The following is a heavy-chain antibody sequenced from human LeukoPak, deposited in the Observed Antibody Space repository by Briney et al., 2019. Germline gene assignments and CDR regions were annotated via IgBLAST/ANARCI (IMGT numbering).Heavy chain of an antibody. CDR2: IHHSWNT. CDR1: GYSISRGYY. V-gene: IGHV4-38-2*02. CDR3: ARVDYYGSGSLGFDY. J-gene: IGHJ4*02. D-gene: IGHD3-10*01. Sequence: PSETLSLTCTVSGYSISRGYYWGWIRQPPGKGLEWIGDIHHSWNTYYNPSLKSRVTISVDTSKNQFSLKLSSVTAADTAVYYCARVDYYGSGSLGFDYWGQGTLVTVSS.